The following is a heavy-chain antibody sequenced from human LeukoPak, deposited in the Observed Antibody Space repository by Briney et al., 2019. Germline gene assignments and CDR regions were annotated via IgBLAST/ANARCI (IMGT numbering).Heavy chain of an antibody. CDR3: AKSLDY. J-gene: IGHJ4*02. Sequence: GGSLRLSCVASGFAFSRFWMDWVRQAPGKGLEWVANTKEDGSQTYYMDSAKGRFTISRDNAKNSLYLQMDSLRVEDTAIYYCAKSLDYWGRGTLVTVSS. V-gene: IGHV3-7*01. CDR1: GFAFSRFW. CDR2: TKEDGSQT.